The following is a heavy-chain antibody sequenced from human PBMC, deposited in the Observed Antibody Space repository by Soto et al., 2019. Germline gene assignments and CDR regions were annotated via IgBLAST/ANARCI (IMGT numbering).Heavy chain of an antibody. D-gene: IGHD6-6*01. CDR3: ARGKPDLYSSSSDGAWFDP. V-gene: IGHV4-59*01. Sequence: SETLSLTCTVSGGSISSYYWSWIRQPPGKGLEWIGYIYYSGSTNYNPSLKSRVTISVDTSKNQFSLKLSSVTAADTAVYYCARGKPDLYSSSSDGAWFDPWGQGTLVTVSS. CDR1: GGSISSYY. CDR2: IYYSGST. J-gene: IGHJ5*02.